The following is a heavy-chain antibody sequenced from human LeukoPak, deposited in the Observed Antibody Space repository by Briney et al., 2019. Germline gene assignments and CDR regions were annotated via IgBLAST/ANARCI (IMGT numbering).Heavy chain of an antibody. V-gene: IGHV4-39*01. Sequence: SETLSLTCTVSGGSISSSSYYWGWIRQPPGKGLEWIGSIYYSGSAYYNPSLKSRVTISVDTSKNQFSLKLSSVTAADTAVYYCATSEKYSSGWWGYMGVWGKGTTVTISS. D-gene: IGHD6-19*01. J-gene: IGHJ6*03. CDR2: IYYSGSA. CDR1: GGSISSSSYY. CDR3: ATSEKYSSGWWGYMGV.